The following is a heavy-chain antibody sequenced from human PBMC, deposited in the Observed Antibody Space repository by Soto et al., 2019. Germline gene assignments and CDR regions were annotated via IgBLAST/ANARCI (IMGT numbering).Heavy chain of an antibody. D-gene: IGHD3-10*01. J-gene: IGHJ6*02. CDR2: IKQDGSEK. Sequence: VQLVESGGGVVQPGRSLRLSCAASGFTFSSYWMSWVRQAPGKGLEWVANIKQDGSEKYYVDSVKGRFTISRDNAKNSLYLQMNSLRAEDTAVYYCARDSTLLWFGGYGMDVWGQGTTVTVSS. CDR1: GFTFSSYW. V-gene: IGHV3-7*01. CDR3: ARDSTLLWFGGYGMDV.